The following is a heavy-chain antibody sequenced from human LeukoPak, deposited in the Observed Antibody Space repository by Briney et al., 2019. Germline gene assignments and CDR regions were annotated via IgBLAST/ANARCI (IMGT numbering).Heavy chain of an antibody. D-gene: IGHD2-2*01. Sequence: GTSLRLSCAASGFTFSSYAMSWVRQAPGKGLEWVPAISGSGGSTYYADSVKGRFTISRDNSKNTLYLQMNSLRAEDTAVYYCAKDEVWYCSSTSCSSPGNWGQGTLVTVSS. J-gene: IGHJ4*02. CDR1: GFTFSSYA. V-gene: IGHV3-23*01. CDR2: ISGSGGST. CDR3: AKDEVWYCSSTSCSSPGN.